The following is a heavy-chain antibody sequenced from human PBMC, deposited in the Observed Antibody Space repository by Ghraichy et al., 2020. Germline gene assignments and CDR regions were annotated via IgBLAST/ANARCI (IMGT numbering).Heavy chain of an antibody. J-gene: IGHJ5*02. V-gene: IGHV3-23*01. CDR2: IGVDAVTT. CDR1: GFTFRSYS. Sequence: GESLNISCATSGFTFRSYSMNWVRQAPGKGLEWVSIIGVDAVTTYYADSVKGRFTVSRDNSKNTLYLIMSGLRAEDTAVYYCAKGGHNTGYGFDPWGQGTLVTVSS. D-gene: IGHD5-12*01. CDR3: AKGGHNTGYGFDP.